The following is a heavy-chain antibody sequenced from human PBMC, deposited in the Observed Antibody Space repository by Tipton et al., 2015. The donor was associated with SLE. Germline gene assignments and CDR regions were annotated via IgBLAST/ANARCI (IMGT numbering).Heavy chain of an antibody. CDR2: IYYSGGS. Sequence: TLSLTCTVSGGSISRYYWSWIRQPPGKGLEWIGYIYYSGGSNYNPSLKSRVTISIDTSKSQFSLKLSSVTAADTAVYYCARDACSSTSCYGYYYMDVWGKGTTVTVSS. CDR1: GGSISRYY. CDR3: ARDACSSTSCYGYYYMDV. J-gene: IGHJ6*03. D-gene: IGHD2-2*01. V-gene: IGHV4-59*12.